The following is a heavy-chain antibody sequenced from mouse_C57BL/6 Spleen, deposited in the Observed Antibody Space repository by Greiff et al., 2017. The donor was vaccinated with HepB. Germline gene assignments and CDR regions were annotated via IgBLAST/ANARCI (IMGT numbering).Heavy chain of an antibody. J-gene: IGHJ1*03. D-gene: IGHD1-1*01. CDR1: GFTFSDYY. Sequence: EVKLMESEGGLVQPGSSMKLSCTASGFTFSDYYMAWVRQVPEKGLEWVANINYDGSSTYYLDSLKSRFIISRDNAKNILYLQMSSLKSEDTATYYCAREGITTVVAFDVWGTGTTVTVSS. V-gene: IGHV5-16*01. CDR2: INYDGSST. CDR3: AREGITTVVAFDV.